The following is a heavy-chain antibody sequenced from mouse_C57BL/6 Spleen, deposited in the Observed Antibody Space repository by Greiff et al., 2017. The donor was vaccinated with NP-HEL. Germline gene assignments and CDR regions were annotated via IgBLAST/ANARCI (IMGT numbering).Heavy chain of an antibody. Sequence: EVQLQQSGPELVKPGASVKISCKASGYTFTDYYMNWVKQSHGKSLEWIGDINPNNGGTSYNQKFKGKATLTVDKSSSTAYMELRSLTSEDSAVYYCASGREDYFDYWGQGTTLTVSS. CDR1: GYTFTDYY. V-gene: IGHV1-26*01. J-gene: IGHJ2*01. D-gene: IGHD3-1*01. CDR3: ASGREDYFDY. CDR2: INPNNGGT.